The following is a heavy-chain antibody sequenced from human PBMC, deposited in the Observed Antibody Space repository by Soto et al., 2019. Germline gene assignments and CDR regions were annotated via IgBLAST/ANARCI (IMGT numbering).Heavy chain of an antibody. Sequence: GGSLRLSCAASGFTFTRYSMNWVRQAPGKGLKKISSISSTTNYIYYADSMKGRFTVSRDNAKNSVYLEMNSLSAEDTAVYYCARESEDLTSNFDYWGQGTLVTVSS. J-gene: IGHJ4*02. CDR1: GFTFTRYS. V-gene: IGHV3-21*01. CDR2: ISSTTNYI. CDR3: ARESEDLTSNFDY.